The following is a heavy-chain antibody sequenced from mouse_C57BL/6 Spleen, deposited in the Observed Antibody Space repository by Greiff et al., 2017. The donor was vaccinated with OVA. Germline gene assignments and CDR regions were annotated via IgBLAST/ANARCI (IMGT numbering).Heavy chain of an antibody. CDR2: FHPYNDDT. CDR3: ARGGLRQGSYWYFDV. D-gene: IGHD2-4*01. V-gene: IGHV1-47*01. Sequence: VKLMESGAELVKPGASVKMSCKASGYTFTTYPIEWMKQNHGKSLEWIGNFHPYNDDTKYNEKFKGKATLTVEKSSSTVYLELSRLTSDDSAVYYCARGGLRQGSYWYFDVWGTGTTVTVSS. J-gene: IGHJ1*03. CDR1: GYTFTTYP.